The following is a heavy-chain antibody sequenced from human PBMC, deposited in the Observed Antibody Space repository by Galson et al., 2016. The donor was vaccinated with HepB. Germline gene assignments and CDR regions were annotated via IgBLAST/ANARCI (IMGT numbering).Heavy chain of an antibody. CDR3: VRGTTAPDY. CDR1: GFTFSNYG. J-gene: IGHJ4*02. CDR2: ISRAGDTS. V-gene: IGHV3-23*01. Sequence: SLRLSCAASGFTFSNYGMSWVRQAPGKGLECVAAISRAGDTSDYAESVKGRFTVSRDSSKSTLYLQMNGLRAADTARYYCVRGTTAPDYWAQGTLVTVSS. D-gene: IGHD2/OR15-2a*01.